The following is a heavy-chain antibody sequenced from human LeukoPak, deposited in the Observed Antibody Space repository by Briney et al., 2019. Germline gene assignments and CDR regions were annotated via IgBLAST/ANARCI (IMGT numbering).Heavy chain of an antibody. J-gene: IGHJ4*02. CDR2: INHSGST. D-gene: IGHD6-13*01. V-gene: IGHV4-34*01. CDR1: GGSFSGYY. Sequence: SETLSLTCSVYGGSFSGYYWSWIRQPPGKGLEWIVEINHSGSTNYNPSLKSRVTISVDTSKNQFSLKLSSVTAADTAVYYCARGSGIAAAGTVRRVDYWGQGTLVTVSS. CDR3: ARGSGIAAAGTVRRVDY.